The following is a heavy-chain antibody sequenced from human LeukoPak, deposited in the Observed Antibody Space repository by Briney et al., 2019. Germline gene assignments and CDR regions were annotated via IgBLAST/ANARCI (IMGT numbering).Heavy chain of an antibody. CDR1: GFTFTNAW. D-gene: IGHD1-26*01. CDR2: IKSKDDGGTT. CDR3: TVRERLDY. Sequence: GGSLRLSCTAWGFTFTNAWMKWVRQAPGKGLEWVGHIKSKDDGGTTRYAAPVTGRFTISRDDSKNTLYLQMNSLKTEDTAVYYCTVRERLDYWGQGTLVTVSS. J-gene: IGHJ4*02. V-gene: IGHV3-15*01.